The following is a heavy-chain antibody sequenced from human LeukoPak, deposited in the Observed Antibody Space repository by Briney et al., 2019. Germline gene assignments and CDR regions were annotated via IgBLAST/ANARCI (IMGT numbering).Heavy chain of an antibody. V-gene: IGHV1-18*03. CDR3: ARARKGYYYDN. Sequence: GASVKVSCKASGYTFTSYGISWVRQAPGQGLEWMGWISAYNGNTNYAQKLQGRVTMTTDTSTSTAYMELRSLRSEDMAVYYCARARKGYYYDNWGQGTLVTVSS. CDR1: GYTFTSYG. CDR2: ISAYNGNT. J-gene: IGHJ4*02. D-gene: IGHD3-22*01.